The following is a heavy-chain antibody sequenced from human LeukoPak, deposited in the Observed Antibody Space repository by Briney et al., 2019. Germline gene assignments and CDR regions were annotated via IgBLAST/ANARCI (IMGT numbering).Heavy chain of an antibody. V-gene: IGHV1-18*01. J-gene: IGHJ6*02. CDR1: GYTFTSYG. Sequence: ASVKVSCKASGYTFTSYGISWVRQAPGQGLEWMGWISAYNGNTNYAQKLQGRVTMTTDTSTSTAYMELRSLRSDDTAVYYCARDYYDSSGYYSPTNYYYGTDVWGQGTTVTVSS. CDR3: ARDYYDSSGYYSPTNYYYGTDV. CDR2: ISAYNGNT. D-gene: IGHD3-22*01.